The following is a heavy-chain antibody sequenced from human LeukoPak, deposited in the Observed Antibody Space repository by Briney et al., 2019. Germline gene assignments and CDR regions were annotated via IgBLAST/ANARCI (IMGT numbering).Heavy chain of an antibody. J-gene: IGHJ3*01. CDR1: GGSISGYY. D-gene: IGHD6-6*01. CDR3: ARRTDSGYSSSSSAFDV. Sequence: SETLSLTCNVSGGSISGYYWSWIRQPAGKGLEWMGRIYTSGSTKYNPSLKSRVTMYVDTSKSQFSLKLTSVTAADTAVYYCARRTDSGYSSSSSAFDVWGQGTMVTVSS. V-gene: IGHV4-4*07. CDR2: IYTSGST.